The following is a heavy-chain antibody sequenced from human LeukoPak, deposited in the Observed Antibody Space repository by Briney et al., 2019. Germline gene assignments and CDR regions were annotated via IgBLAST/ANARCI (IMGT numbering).Heavy chain of an antibody. D-gene: IGHD5-12*01. J-gene: IGHJ4*02. CDR2: IYSGGST. CDR3: ARGLSGYHNT. Sequence: GGSLRLSCAASEFSVGSNYMTWVRQAPGKGLEWVSLIYSGGSTYYADSVKGRFTISRDNFKNTLYLQMNSLRAEDTAVYYCARGLSGYHNTGGQGTLVTVSS. V-gene: IGHV3-66*01. CDR1: EFSVGSNY.